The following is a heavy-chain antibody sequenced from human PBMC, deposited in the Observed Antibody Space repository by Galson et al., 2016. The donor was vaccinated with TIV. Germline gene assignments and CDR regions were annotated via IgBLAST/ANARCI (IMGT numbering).Heavy chain of an antibody. CDR2: ISNDGTKK. D-gene: IGHD2-2*02. J-gene: IGHJ4*01. CDR3: AKTEDCASIACYRSLNC. CDR1: GFTFSDFA. V-gene: IGHV3-30*04. Sequence: SLRLSCAGSGFTFSDFAIHWVRQAPGKGLEWVAVISNDGTKKDYADSVKGRFTLTRDNAKNTLYLQMNSLRPEDTAMYYCAKTEDCASIACYRSLNCWGHGTLVTVFS.